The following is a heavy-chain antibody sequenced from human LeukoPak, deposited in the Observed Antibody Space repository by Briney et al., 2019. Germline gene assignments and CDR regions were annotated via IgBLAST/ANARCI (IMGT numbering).Heavy chain of an antibody. D-gene: IGHD7-27*01. CDR1: GGSISDYY. V-gene: IGHV4-59*12. CDR2: FSNSGTT. Sequence: KPSETLSLTCTVSGGSISDYYWSWIRQPPGKGLEWIGYFSNSGTTNQNPSLKSRVTMSVDTSKNQFSLKLSSVTAPDTAVYYCARGSNWGDYWGRGALVTVSS. J-gene: IGHJ4*02. CDR3: ARGSNWGDY.